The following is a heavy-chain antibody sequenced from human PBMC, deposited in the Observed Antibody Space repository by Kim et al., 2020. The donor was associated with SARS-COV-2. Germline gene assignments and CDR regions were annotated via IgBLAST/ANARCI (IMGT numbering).Heavy chain of an antibody. D-gene: IGHD4-17*01. J-gene: IGHJ4*02. V-gene: IGHV1-69*01. Sequence: NYAQKFQGRVTSTADESTSTASMELSSLRSEDTAVYYCARGATVTTPNDYWGQGTLVTVSS. CDR3: ARGATVTTPNDY.